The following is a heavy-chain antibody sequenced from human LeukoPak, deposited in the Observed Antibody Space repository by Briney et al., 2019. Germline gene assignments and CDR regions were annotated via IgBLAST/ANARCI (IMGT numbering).Heavy chain of an antibody. V-gene: IGHV3-11*01. D-gene: IGHD3-22*01. CDR2: ISTSAGTI. J-gene: IGHJ4*02. CDR3: ARHAIDSSGFDFDY. CDR1: GFTFSDYY. Sequence: GGSLRLSCAASGFTFSDYYMTWIRQAPGKGLEWISYISTSAGTIYYADSVKGRFTISRDNAKNSLYLQMNSLRAEDTAVYYCARHAIDSSGFDFDYWGQGTLVTVSS.